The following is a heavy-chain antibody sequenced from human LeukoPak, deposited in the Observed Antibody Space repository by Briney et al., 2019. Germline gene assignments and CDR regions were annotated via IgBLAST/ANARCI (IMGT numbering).Heavy chain of an antibody. CDR3: ARDRSHLDY. CDR2: IYHSGST. J-gene: IGHJ4*02. V-gene: IGHV4-38-2*02. CDR1: GYSISSGYY. Sequence: SETLSLTCTVSGYSISSGYYWGWIRPPPGKGLEWIGSIYHSGSTYYNPSLKSRVTISVDTSKNQFSLKLSSVTAADTAVYYCARDRSHLDYWGQGTLVTVSS.